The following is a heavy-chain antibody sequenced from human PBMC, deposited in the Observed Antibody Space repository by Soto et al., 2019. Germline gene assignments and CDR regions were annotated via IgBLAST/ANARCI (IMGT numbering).Heavy chain of an antibody. J-gene: IGHJ5*02. CDR3: ARQLLSFNWFDP. D-gene: IGHD2-2*01. CDR2: IYYSGST. V-gene: IGHV4-59*08. Sequence: SETLSLTCTVSGGSISSYYWSWIRQPPGKGLEWIGYIYYSGSTNYNPSLKSRVTISVDTSKNQFSLKLSSVTAADTAVYYCARQLLSFNWFDPWGQGTLVTVSS. CDR1: GGSISSYY.